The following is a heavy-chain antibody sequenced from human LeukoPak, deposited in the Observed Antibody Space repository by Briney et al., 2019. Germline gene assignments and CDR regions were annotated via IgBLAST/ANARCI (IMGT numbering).Heavy chain of an antibody. Sequence: PGGSLRLSCAASGFTFSSYGMHWVRQAPGKGLEWVAFIRYDGSNKYHADSVKGRFTISRDNSKNTLYLQMNSLRAEDTAVYYCAKDQVVGATYCYYYMDVWGKATTVTVSS. CDR2: IRYDGSNK. V-gene: IGHV3-30*02. J-gene: IGHJ6*03. CDR3: AKDQVVGATYCYYYMDV. D-gene: IGHD1-26*01. CDR1: GFTFSSYG.